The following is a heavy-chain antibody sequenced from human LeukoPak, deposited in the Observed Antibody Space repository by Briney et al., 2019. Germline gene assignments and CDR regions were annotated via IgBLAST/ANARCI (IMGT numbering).Heavy chain of an antibody. Sequence: TSETLSLTCTVSGGSISSYYWSWIRQPPGKGLEWIGFIYYSGTAYYNPSLKSRVTISVDTSKNQFSLKLTSVTAADTAVYYCARVNTEGSADYWGQGTLVTVSS. CDR1: GGSISSYY. CDR3: ARVNTEGSADY. J-gene: IGHJ4*02. D-gene: IGHD6-19*01. CDR2: IYYSGTA. V-gene: IGHV4-59*01.